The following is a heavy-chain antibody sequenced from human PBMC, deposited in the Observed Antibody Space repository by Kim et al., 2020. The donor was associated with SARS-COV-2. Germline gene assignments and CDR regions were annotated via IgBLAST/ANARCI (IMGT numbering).Heavy chain of an antibody. J-gene: IGHJ4*02. D-gene: IGHD1-20*01. CDR1: GFTFSSYG. CDR3: AKDPGYNSKIPPGYYFDY. V-gene: IGHV3-30*18. CDR2: ISYDGSNK. Sequence: GGSLRLSCAASGFTFSSYGMHWVRQAPGKGLEWVAVISYDGSNKYYADSVKGRFTISRDNSKNTLYLQMNSLRAEDTAVYYCAKDPGYNSKIPPGYYFDYWGQGTLVTVSS.